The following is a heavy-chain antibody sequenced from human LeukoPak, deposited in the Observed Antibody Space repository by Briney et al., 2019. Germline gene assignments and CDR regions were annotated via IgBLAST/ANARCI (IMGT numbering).Heavy chain of an antibody. CDR3: ARLGAPAGMDV. D-gene: IGHD2-2*01. CDR1: GASVSDYY. Sequence: PSETLSLTCTVSGASVSDYYWSWIRQFPGKGLEWIGYIYNSATTNYNPSLTGRVTISEDTSKNQFSLKLSSVTASDTAVYYCARLGAPAGMDVWGQGTTVTVSS. V-gene: IGHV4-59*08. J-gene: IGHJ6*02. CDR2: IYNSATT.